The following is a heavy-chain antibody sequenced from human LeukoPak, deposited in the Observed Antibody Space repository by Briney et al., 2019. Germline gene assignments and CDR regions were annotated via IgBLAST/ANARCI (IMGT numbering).Heavy chain of an antibody. Sequence: GGSLRLSCAASGFTFSNFEMNWVRQAPGKGLEWVSAISSTGSTLYYADSVKGRFTISRDNARNSLHPQMNSLRAEDTAVYYCARAFVVEQETPFDYWGLGTLVSVSS. CDR3: ARAFVVEQETPFDY. J-gene: IGHJ4*02. D-gene: IGHD1/OR15-1a*01. V-gene: IGHV3-48*03. CDR1: GFTFSNFE. CDR2: ISSTGSTL.